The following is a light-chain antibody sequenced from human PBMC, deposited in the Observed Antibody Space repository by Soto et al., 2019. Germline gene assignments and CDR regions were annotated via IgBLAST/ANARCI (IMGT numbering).Light chain of an antibody. CDR1: SSDVGGYNY. J-gene: IGLJ2*01. V-gene: IGLV2-8*01. CDR3: SAYAGSSTCV. Sequence: QSAPTQPPSASGSPGQSVTFSCTGTSSDVGGYNYVSWYQQYPGKAPKLMIYDVYKRHSGVPDRFSGSKSGNTASLTVSGLQPEDAADYYCSAYAGSSTCVFGGGTKVTVL. CDR2: DVY.